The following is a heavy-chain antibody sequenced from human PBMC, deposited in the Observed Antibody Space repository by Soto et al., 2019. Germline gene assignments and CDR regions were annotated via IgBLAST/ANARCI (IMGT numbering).Heavy chain of an antibody. CDR2: IYYSGST. J-gene: IGHJ4*02. V-gene: IGHV4-30-4*01. D-gene: IGHD7-27*01. CDR1: GGSISSGDYY. CDR3: ARDLRNKLGQYYFDY. Sequence: PSETLPLTCTVSGGSISSGDYYWSWIRKPPGKGLEWIGYIYYSGSTYYNPSLKSRVTISVDTSKNQFSLKLSSVTAADTAVYYCARDLRNKLGQYYFDYWGQGTLVTVSS.